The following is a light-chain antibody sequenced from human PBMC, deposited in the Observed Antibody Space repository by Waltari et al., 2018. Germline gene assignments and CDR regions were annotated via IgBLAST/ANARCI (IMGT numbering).Light chain of an antibody. CDR3: QSYDSSLRGSRV. V-gene: IGLV1-40*01. CDR1: SANIGAPYH. J-gene: IGLJ3*02. Sequence: QSVLTQPPSVSGAPGQRVTIPCTGRSANIGAPYHLHWYQPVPGTAPKLLMYGNSNRPSGVPARFSGSKSGTSASLAITGLQAEDEADYYCQSYDSSLRGSRVFGGGTKLTVL. CDR2: GNS.